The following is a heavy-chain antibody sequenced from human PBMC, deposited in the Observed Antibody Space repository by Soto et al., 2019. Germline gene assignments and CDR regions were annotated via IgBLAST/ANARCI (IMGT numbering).Heavy chain of an antibody. CDR3: ARAPRGGVIIVITSAQIDY. D-gene: IGHD3-10*01. Sequence: ASVKVSCTASGYDFTDHYIHWVRQAPGQGLEWMGIISPDGGSTRYSQQFQARITMTRDTSTSTVYMELSSLRSEDTAVYYCARAPRGGVIIVITSAQIDYWGQGTRVTV. CDR1: GYDFTDHY. CDR2: ISPDGGST. J-gene: IGHJ4*02. V-gene: IGHV1-46*01.